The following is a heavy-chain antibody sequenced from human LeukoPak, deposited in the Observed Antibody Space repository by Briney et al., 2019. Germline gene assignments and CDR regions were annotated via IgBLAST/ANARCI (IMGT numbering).Heavy chain of an antibody. J-gene: IGHJ4*02. D-gene: IGHD4-17*01. CDR1: GGTFSSYA. Sequence: SVKVSCKASGGTFSSYAIRWVRQAPAQGLAWMGRIIPILGIANYAQKFQGRVTITPDKSTSTAYMELSSLRSEDTAVYYCASPIPYGDYSRFDYWGEGTLVTVSS. CDR2: IIPILGIA. V-gene: IGHV1-69*04. CDR3: ASPIPYGDYSRFDY.